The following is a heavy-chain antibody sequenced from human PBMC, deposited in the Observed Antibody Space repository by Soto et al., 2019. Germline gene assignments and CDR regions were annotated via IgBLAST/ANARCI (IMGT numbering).Heavy chain of an antibody. V-gene: IGHV4-61*01. J-gene: IGHJ6*02. CDR2: IYSSGST. Sequence: SETLSLTCTVSGGSVNSGSYYWSWIRQPPGKGLEWIAYIYSSGSTNYNPSLKSRVTISVDTSKNQFSLKLSSVTAADTAVYYCARDLAVAGNDYYYGMDVWGQGTTVTVSS. CDR1: GGSVNSGSYY. D-gene: IGHD6-19*01. CDR3: ARDLAVAGNDYYYGMDV.